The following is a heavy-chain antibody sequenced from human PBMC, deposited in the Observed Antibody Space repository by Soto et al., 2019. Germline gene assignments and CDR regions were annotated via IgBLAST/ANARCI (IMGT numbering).Heavy chain of an antibody. CDR3: ARGLDFYGSGTKNWFDP. CDR2: ISGGGGNT. V-gene: IGHV3-23*01. J-gene: IGHJ5*02. CDR1: GFSFSSYA. D-gene: IGHD3-10*01. Sequence: PGGSLRLSCAASGFSFSSYAMTWVRQAPGKGLEWVSVISGGGGNTYYADSVKGRFTISRDNSKNTLYLQMNSLRAEDTAVYYCARGLDFYGSGTKNWFDPWGQGTLVTVSS.